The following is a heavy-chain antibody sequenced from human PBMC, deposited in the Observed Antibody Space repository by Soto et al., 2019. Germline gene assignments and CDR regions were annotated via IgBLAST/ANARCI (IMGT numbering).Heavy chain of an antibody. J-gene: IGHJ4*02. CDR3: ATVTLGYCSGGSCYGAYYFDY. CDR1: GGSISSYY. V-gene: IGHV4-59*01. D-gene: IGHD2-15*01. Sequence: QVQLQESGPGLVKPSETLSLTCTVSGGSISSYYWSWIRQPPGKGLEWIGYIYYSGSTNYNPSLKSRVTISVDTSKNKFSLKLSSVTAADTAVYYCATVTLGYCSGGSCYGAYYFDYWGQGTLVTVSS. CDR2: IYYSGST.